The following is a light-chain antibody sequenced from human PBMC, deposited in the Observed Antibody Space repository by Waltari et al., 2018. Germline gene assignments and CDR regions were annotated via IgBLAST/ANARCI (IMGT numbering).Light chain of an antibody. CDR2: DAS. J-gene: IGKJ4*01. Sequence: EIVLTQSPATLSLSPGESATLPCRASQSISSYLAWYQQKLGQAPRLLIYDASNRATGIPARFSGSGSGTDFTLTISSLEPEDFAVYYCQQRTDWRSVTFGGGTKVEIK. CDR1: QSISSY. CDR3: QQRTDWRSVT. V-gene: IGKV3-11*01.